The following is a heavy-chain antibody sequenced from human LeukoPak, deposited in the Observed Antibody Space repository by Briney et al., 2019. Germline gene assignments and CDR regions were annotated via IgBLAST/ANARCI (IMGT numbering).Heavy chain of an antibody. V-gene: IGHV4-39*07. J-gene: IGHJ4*02. D-gene: IGHD3-10*01. CDR1: GGSISSSSYY. Sequence: SETLSLTCTVSGGSISSSSYYWGWIRQPPGKGLEWIGSIYYSGSTYYNPSLKSRVTISVDTSKNQFSLKLSSVTAADTAVYYCARGPRYYGSGKGYFDYWGQGTLVTVSS. CDR3: ARGPRYYGSGKGYFDY. CDR2: IYYSGST.